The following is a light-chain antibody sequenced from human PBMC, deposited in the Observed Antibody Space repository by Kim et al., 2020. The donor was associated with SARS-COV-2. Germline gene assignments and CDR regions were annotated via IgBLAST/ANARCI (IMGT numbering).Light chain of an antibody. Sequence: GQSVTIYCTGTSSDVGNYNYVSWFQQHPGKAPKLILYEVSKRPSGVPDRFSGSKSGNTASLTVSGLQAEDEADYYCNSYAGSGNVIFGGGTQLTVL. CDR2: EVS. V-gene: IGLV2-8*01. CDR1: SSDVGNYNY. J-gene: IGLJ2*01. CDR3: NSYAGSGNVI.